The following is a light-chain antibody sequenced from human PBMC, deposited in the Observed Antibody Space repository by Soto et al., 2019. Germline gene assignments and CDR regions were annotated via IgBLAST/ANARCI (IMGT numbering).Light chain of an antibody. CDR1: QSVSRY. Sequence: EIVLTQSPAILSLSPGEISTLSCRASQSVSRYLAWYQQKPGQAPRLLIYDASNSATGIPARFSGSGSGTDFTLTISSLEPEDFAVYYCQQRSNWWSFGQGTKVEIK. V-gene: IGKV3-11*01. CDR2: DAS. CDR3: QQRSNWWS. J-gene: IGKJ1*01.